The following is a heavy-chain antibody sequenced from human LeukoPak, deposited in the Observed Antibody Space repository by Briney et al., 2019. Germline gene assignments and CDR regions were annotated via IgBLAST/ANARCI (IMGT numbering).Heavy chain of an antibody. V-gene: IGHV1-2*02. D-gene: IGHD5-18*01. Sequence: GASVKVSCKASGYTFTGDYMHWVRQAPGQGLEWMGWINPNSGGTNYAQKFQGRVTMTRDTSISTAYMELSRLRSDDTAVYYCARDVDTAINWFDPWGQGTLVTVSS. CDR3: ARDVDTAINWFDP. J-gene: IGHJ5*02. CDR2: INPNSGGT. CDR1: GYTFTGDY.